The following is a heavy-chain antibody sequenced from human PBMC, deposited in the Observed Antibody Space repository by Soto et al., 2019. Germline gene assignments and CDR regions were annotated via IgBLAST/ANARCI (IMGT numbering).Heavy chain of an antibody. V-gene: IGHV4-30-4*01. D-gene: IGHD3-22*01. J-gene: IGHJ5*02. Sequence: SETLSLTCTVSGGSISSGNYFWNWIRQPPGKGLEWIGYVDSLGSPYHKSSLRSRITISGDTSRNQFSLKLSFVTAADTAVYYCVRGGPYDRSSNWFDPWGQGTLVTVSS. CDR1: GGSISSGNYF. CDR3: VRGGPYDRSSNWFDP. CDR2: VDSLGSP.